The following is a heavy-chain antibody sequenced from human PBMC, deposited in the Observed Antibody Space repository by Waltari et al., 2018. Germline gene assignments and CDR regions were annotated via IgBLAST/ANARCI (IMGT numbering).Heavy chain of an antibody. Sequence: EVQLVESGGGLVKPGGSLRLSCAASGFTFSSYSMNWVRQAPGKGLEWVSSISSSSSYIYYADSVKGRFTISRDNAKNSLYLQMNSLRAEDTAVYYCARGRGSGSYSLRDYWGQGNLVTVSS. CDR2: ISSSSSYI. V-gene: IGHV3-21*01. CDR1: GFTFSSYS. CDR3: ARGRGSGSYSLRDY. D-gene: IGHD3-10*01. J-gene: IGHJ4*02.